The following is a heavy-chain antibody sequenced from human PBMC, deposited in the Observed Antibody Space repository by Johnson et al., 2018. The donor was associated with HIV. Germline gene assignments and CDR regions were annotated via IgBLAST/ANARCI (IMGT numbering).Heavy chain of an antibody. V-gene: IGHV3-7*01. CDR3: AREYYGSGSDAFDI. CDR1: GFTYSRYW. CDR2: IKQDGSEK. J-gene: IGHJ3*02. D-gene: IGHD3-10*01. Sequence: VQLVESGGGLVQPGGSLRLSCAASGFTYSRYWMSWVRQAPGKGLAWVANIKQDGSEKYYVDSVKGRFTISRDNAKNSLYLQMNSLRAEDTAVYYCAREYYGSGSDAFDIWGQGTMVTVSS.